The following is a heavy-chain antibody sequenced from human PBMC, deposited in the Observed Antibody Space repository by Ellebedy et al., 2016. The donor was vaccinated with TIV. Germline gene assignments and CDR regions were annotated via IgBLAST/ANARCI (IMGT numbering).Heavy chain of an antibody. D-gene: IGHD3-22*01. CDR1: GFTFTSSA. CDR3: AKEARITMIVVVIVDAFDI. J-gene: IGHJ3*02. V-gene: IGHV1-58*02. Sequence: ASVKVSCKASGFTFTSSAMQWVRQARGQRLEWIGWIVVGSGNINYAQKFQERVTITRDMSTSTAYMELSSLRSEDTAVYYCAKEARITMIVVVIVDAFDIWGQGTMVTVSS. CDR2: IVVGSGNI.